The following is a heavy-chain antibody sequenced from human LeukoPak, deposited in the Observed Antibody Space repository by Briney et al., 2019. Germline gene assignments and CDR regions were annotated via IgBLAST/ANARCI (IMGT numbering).Heavy chain of an antibody. Sequence: PSETLSLTCTVSGGSISSGGYYWSWIRQPPGKGLEWIGEINHSGSTNYNPSLKSRVTISVDTSKNQFSLKLSSVTAADTAVYYCASLDYYDSSGSNRPLGYWGQGTLVTVSS. D-gene: IGHD3-22*01. J-gene: IGHJ4*02. CDR1: GGSISSGGYY. CDR2: INHSGST. CDR3: ASLDYYDSSGSNRPLGY. V-gene: IGHV4-61*08.